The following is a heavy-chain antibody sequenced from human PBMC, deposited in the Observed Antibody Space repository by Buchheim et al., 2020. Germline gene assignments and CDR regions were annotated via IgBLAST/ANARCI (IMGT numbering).Heavy chain of an antibody. V-gene: IGHV4-34*01. J-gene: IGHJ6*02. CDR2: ITHSGST. Sequence: QVQLLQWGAGLLKPSETLSLTCAVYGGSFSGSYWTWIRQPPGEGLEWIGEITHSGSTNYKRSLKSRVTISIDTSKNQFSLKLRSVTAADTAVYYCARGQARHYYSYGMDVWGQGTT. CDR1: GGSFSGSY. CDR3: ARGQARHYYSYGMDV. D-gene: IGHD6-6*01.